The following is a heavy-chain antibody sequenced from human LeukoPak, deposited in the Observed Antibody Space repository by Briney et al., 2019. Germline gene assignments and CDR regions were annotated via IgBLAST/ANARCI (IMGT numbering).Heavy chain of an antibody. J-gene: IGHJ4*02. CDR3: ARAPRRTNFDY. Sequence: GGSLRLPCAASGFSFSSFAMSWVRQAPGKGLEWVSAISGSGESTYYEDSVKGRFTISRDNSKNTVDVQMNSLRAGDTAVYYCARAPRRTNFDYWGQGTLVTVSS. CDR2: ISGSGEST. V-gene: IGHV3-23*01. CDR1: GFSFSSFA.